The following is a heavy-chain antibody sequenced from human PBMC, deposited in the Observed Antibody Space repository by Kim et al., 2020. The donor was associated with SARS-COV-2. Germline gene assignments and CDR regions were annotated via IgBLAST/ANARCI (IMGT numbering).Heavy chain of an antibody. J-gene: IGHJ5*02. Sequence: YNPSRTGRVPMPVDNSKNQCSLKLSSVTAADTAVYYCAREAAGNNGFDPWGQGTLVTVSS. CDR3: AREAAGNNGFDP. V-gene: IGHV4-39*02. D-gene: IGHD2-15*01.